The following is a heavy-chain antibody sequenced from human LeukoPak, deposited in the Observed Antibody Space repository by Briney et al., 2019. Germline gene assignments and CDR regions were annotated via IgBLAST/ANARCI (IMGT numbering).Heavy chain of an antibody. D-gene: IGHD2/OR15-2a*01. CDR3: ARAHSIASYYYGVDV. V-gene: IGHV4-39*07. J-gene: IGHJ6*02. Sequence: SETLSLTCTVSGGSISSSYSYWGWIRQPPGKGLEWIGNIYYSGSTYYSPSLTSRVTVSVDTSENQFSLKLSSVTAADTAVYYCARAHSIASYYYGVDVWGQGTTVTVSS. CDR2: IYYSGST. CDR1: GGSISSSYSY.